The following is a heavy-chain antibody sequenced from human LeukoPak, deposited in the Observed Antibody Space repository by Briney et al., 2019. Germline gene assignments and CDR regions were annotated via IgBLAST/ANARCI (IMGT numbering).Heavy chain of an antibody. CDR2: ISSGSSTI. V-gene: IGHV3-48*01. D-gene: IGHD2-15*01. Sequence: PGGSLRLSCAASGFSFSSYSMNWVRQAPGKGLEWISYISSGSSTIFYADSVKGRFTISRDNAKNSLYLQMNSLRAEDTAVYYCASDCSGGSLRYWSQGTLVTVSS. CDR3: ASDCSGGSLRY. CDR1: GFSFSSYS. J-gene: IGHJ4*02.